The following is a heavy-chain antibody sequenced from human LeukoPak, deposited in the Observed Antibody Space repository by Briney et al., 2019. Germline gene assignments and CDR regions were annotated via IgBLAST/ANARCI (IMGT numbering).Heavy chain of an antibody. CDR3: ARDSSDGNYFDY. J-gene: IGHJ4*02. Sequence: SETLSLTCTVSGGSISSYYWSWIRQPPGKGLEWIGYIYNSGRTNYNPSLKSRVTISVDTSKNRFSLKLSSVTAADTAMYYCARDSSDGNYFDYWGQGTLVTVSS. V-gene: IGHV4-59*01. CDR2: IYNSGRT. CDR1: GGSISSYY.